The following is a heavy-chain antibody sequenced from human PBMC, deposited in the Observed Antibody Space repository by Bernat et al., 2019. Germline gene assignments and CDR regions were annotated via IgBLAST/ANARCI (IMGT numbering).Heavy chain of an antibody. J-gene: IGHJ5*02. CDR3: ARVIPLRFLAKFDP. Sequence: QVQLQESGPGLVKPSQTLSLTCTVSGGSISSGSYYWSWIRQPAGKGLEWIGRIYTSGSTNYNPSLKSRVTISVDTSKNQFSLKLSSVTAADTAVYYCARVIPLRFLAKFDPWGQGTLVIVSS. V-gene: IGHV4-61*02. CDR1: GGSISSGSYY. CDR2: IYTSGST. D-gene: IGHD3-3*01.